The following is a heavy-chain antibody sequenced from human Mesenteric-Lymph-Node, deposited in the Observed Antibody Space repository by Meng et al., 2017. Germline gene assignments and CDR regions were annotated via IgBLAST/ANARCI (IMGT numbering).Heavy chain of an antibody. D-gene: IGHD5-12*01. CDR1: GGSISSGDYY. Sequence: QVQLQESGPGLVKPSQTLSLTCTVSGGSISSGDYYWSWIRQPPGKALEWIGYIYYSGSTYFHPSLKSRVTISVDTSKNQFSLKLSSVTAADTAVYYCARGSGYAGIDIWGQGTMVTVSS. CDR3: ARGSGYAGIDI. CDR2: IYYSGST. V-gene: IGHV4-30-4*01. J-gene: IGHJ3*02.